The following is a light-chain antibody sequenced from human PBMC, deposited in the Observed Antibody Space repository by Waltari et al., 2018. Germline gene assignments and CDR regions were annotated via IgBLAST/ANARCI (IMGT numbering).Light chain of an antibody. CDR1: QSLLHSNGYTY. CDR3: MQALQTPPT. V-gene: IGKV2-28*01. CDR2: LGS. J-gene: IGKJ1*01. Sequence: DIVMTQSPLSLPVTPGEPASISCRSSQSLLHSNGYTYLDCYLQKPGQSPQLLIYLGSNRASGVPDRFSGSGSGTDFTLKISRVEAEDVGVYYCMQALQTPPTFGQGTKVEIK.